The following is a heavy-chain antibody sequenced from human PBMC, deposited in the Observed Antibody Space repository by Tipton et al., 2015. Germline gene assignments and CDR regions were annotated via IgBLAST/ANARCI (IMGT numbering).Heavy chain of an antibody. J-gene: IGHJ6*02. V-gene: IGHV4-38-2*01. Sequence: GLVKPSETLSLTCAVSAYSISSDYYWGWIRQPPGKELEWIGYIQYSGSTNYNPSLKSRVTISVDTSKTQFSLKMSSVTASDTAVYYCAKGHYGMDVWGQGTTVIVS. CDR1: AYSISSDYY. CDR2: IQYSGST. CDR3: AKGHYGMDV.